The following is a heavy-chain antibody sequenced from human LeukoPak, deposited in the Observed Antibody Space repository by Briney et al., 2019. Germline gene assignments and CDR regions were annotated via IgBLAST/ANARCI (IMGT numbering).Heavy chain of an antibody. CDR3: ARAGIYDILTGLDAFDI. CDR2: TYYSGST. Sequence: SETLSLTCTLSGGSISSYYWSWIRQPPGKGLEWIVYTYYSGSTNYNPSLKSRVTISVDTSKNQFSLKTSSVTAADTAVYYCARAGIYDILTGLDAFDIWGQGTIVTVSS. J-gene: IGHJ3*02. D-gene: IGHD3-9*01. V-gene: IGHV4-59*01. CDR1: GGSISSYY.